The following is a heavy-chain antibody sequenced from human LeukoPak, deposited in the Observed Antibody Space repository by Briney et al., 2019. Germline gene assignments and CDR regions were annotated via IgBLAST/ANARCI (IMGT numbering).Heavy chain of an antibody. CDR2: ISSSSSYI. V-gene: IGHV3-21*01. CDR1: GFTFSSYS. CDR3: ARLYSRGWYPH. Sequence: GGSLRLSCAASGFTFSSYSMNWVRQAPGKGLEWVSSISSSSSYIHYADSVKGRFTISRDNAKNSLYLQMNSLRAEDTAVYYCARLYSRGWYPHWGQGTLVTVSS. J-gene: IGHJ4*02. D-gene: IGHD6-19*01.